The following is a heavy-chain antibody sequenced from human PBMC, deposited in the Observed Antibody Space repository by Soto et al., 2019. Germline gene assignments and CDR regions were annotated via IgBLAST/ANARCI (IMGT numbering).Heavy chain of an antibody. CDR1: GYTFTSYG. CDR2: ISGYNGDT. J-gene: IGHJ4*02. V-gene: IGHV1-18*01. Sequence: QVQLVQSGVEVKKPGASVKVSCKASGYTFTSYGITWVRQAPGQGLERMGWISGYNGDTSHAQKLQGRVTMTTDTSTTTAYMELRSLRSDDTAVYYCARDRDYVWGSYRHTSEYWGQGTLVTVSS. CDR3: ARDRDYVWGSYRHTSEY. D-gene: IGHD3-16*02.